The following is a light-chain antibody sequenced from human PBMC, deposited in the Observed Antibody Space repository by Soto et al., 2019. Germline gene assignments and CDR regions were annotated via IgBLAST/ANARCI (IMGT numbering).Light chain of an antibody. Sequence: SVLSQPASVSGSPGQSITISRTGTSSDVGGFEYVSWYQHQPGKAPKLIIYDVTKRPSGVSNRFSGSKSGNTASLTTSGIQAEDEGDYYCGSITRSSTSVFGTGTKVTVL. CDR3: GSITRSSTSV. CDR2: DVT. V-gene: IGLV2-14*01. J-gene: IGLJ1*01. CDR1: SSDVGGFEY.